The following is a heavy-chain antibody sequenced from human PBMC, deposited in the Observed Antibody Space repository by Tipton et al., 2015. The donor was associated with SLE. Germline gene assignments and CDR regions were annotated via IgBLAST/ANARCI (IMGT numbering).Heavy chain of an antibody. CDR2: IYYSGST. V-gene: IGHV4-59*04. CDR3: ARRSVLLWFFDY. Sequence: TLSLTCTVSGGSISSYYWTWIRQPPGKGLEWIGYIYYSGSTYYNPSLMSRVTISVDTSKNQFSLKLSSVTAADTAVYYCARRSVLLWFFDYWGQGTLVTVSS. CDR1: GGSISSYY. J-gene: IGHJ4*02. D-gene: IGHD3-10*01.